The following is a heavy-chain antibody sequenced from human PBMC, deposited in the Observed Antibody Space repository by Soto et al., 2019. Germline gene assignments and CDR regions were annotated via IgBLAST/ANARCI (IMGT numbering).Heavy chain of an antibody. Sequence: GGSLRLSCAASGFTFDDYAMHWVRQAPGKGLEWVSGISWNSGSIGYADSVKGRFTISRDNAKNSLYLQMNSLRAEDTALYYCAKEGGEVVPAATTMGPYYYYYMDVWGKGTTVTVSS. CDR1: GFTFDDYA. J-gene: IGHJ6*03. V-gene: IGHV3-9*01. D-gene: IGHD2-2*01. CDR3: AKEGGEVVPAATTMGPYYYYYMDV. CDR2: ISWNSGSI.